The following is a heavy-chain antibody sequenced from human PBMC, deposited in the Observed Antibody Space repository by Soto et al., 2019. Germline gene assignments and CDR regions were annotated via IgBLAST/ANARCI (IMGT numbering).Heavy chain of an antibody. V-gene: IGHV4-59*08. Sequence: SGTLSLTCTVSGGSISSYYWSWIRQPPGKGLEWIGYIYYSGSTNYNPSLKSRVTISVDTSKNQFSLKLSSVTAADTAVYYCARWGYGSGSYRAKNFDYWGQGTLVTVSS. CDR2: IYYSGST. D-gene: IGHD3-10*01. CDR3: ARWGYGSGSYRAKNFDY. CDR1: GGSISSYY. J-gene: IGHJ4*02.